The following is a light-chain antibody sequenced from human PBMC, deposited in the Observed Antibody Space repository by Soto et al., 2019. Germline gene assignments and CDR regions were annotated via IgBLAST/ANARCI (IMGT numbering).Light chain of an antibody. CDR2: DAS. V-gene: IGKV1-5*01. CDR3: QQYNTYWT. Sequence: DIQMTQSPSTLSASVGDRVTITCRASQSISSWLAWYQQKPGKAPKLLIYDASSLENGVPSRFGGSGSGTEFTLTISSLQPDDFATYYCQQYNTYWTFGHGTKVEIK. J-gene: IGKJ1*01. CDR1: QSISSW.